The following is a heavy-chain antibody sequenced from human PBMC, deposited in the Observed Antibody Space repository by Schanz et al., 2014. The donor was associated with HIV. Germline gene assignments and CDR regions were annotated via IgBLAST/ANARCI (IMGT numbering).Heavy chain of an antibody. D-gene: IGHD3-10*01. CDR3: ARGYPGSPLIKTSYYFDY. J-gene: IGHJ4*02. V-gene: IGHV3-23*04. Sequence: VQLVESGGGVVQPGRSLRLSCTASGFTFSSSGMHWVRQAPGKGLEWVSLISGSGGTTYYADSVKGRFTISRDNSKNTLSLHMNSLRAEDTALYYCARGYPGSPLIKTSYYFDYWGQGTLVTVSS. CDR2: ISGSGGTT. CDR1: GFTFSSSG.